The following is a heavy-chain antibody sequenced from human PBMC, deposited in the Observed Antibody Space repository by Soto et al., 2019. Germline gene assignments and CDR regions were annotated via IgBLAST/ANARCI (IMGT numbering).Heavy chain of an antibody. CDR1: GFTFSSYG. Sequence: GGSLRLSCAASGFTFSSYGMHWVRQAPGKGLEWVAVISYDGSNKYYADSVKGRFTISRDNSKNTLYLQMNSLRAEDTAVYYCAKEDTAMVMLFDYWGQGTLVTVSS. D-gene: IGHD5-18*01. CDR2: ISYDGSNK. J-gene: IGHJ4*02. CDR3: AKEDTAMVMLFDY. V-gene: IGHV3-30*18.